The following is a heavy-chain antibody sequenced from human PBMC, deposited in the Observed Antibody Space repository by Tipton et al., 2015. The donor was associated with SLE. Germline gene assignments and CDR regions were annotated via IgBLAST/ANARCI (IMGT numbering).Heavy chain of an antibody. CDR1: GFTFSSYE. D-gene: IGHD6-19*01. V-gene: IGHV3-48*03. J-gene: IGHJ4*02. Sequence: SLRLSCAASGFTFSSYEMNWVRQAPGKGLEWVSYISSSSSTIYYADSVKGRITISRDNAKNSLYLQMNSLRAEDTAVYYCARDSGSSGWYAFDYWGQGTLVTVSS. CDR2: ISSSSSTI. CDR3: ARDSGSSGWYAFDY.